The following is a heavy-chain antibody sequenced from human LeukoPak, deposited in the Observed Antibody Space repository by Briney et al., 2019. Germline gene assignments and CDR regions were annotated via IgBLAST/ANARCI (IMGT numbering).Heavy chain of an antibody. D-gene: IGHD3-22*01. V-gene: IGHV4-61*03. CDR3: ARDSRGYYDSSGYFDY. Sequence: SETLSLTCTVSGDSVSSDSYYWSWIRQPPGKGLEWIGYISYGGSTNYNPSLKSRVTILVDTSKNHFSLKLSSVTAAGTAVYYCARDSRGYYDSSGYFDYWGQGTLVTVSS. J-gene: IGHJ4*02. CDR1: GDSVSSDSYY. CDR2: ISYGGST.